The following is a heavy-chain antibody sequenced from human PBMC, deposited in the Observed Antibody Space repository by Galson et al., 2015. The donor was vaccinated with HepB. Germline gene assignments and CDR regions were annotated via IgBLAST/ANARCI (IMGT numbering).Heavy chain of an antibody. CDR3: ASKEGDGSNIDY. CDR2: MSSSGSTI. CDR1: GFTFSDYY. V-gene: IGHV3-11*01. Sequence: SVRLSCAASGFTFSDYYMSWIRQAPGKGLEWVSYMSSSGSTIYYADSVKGRFTISRDNAKNSVYLQVNSLRAEGTAVYYCASKEGDGSNIDYWGQGTLVTVSS. D-gene: IGHD5-24*01. J-gene: IGHJ4*02.